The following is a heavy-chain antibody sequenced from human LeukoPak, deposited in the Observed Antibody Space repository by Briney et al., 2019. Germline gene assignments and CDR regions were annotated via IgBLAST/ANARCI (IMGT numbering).Heavy chain of an antibody. D-gene: IGHD3-22*01. CDR1: GGSISSSSYY. Sequence: SETLSLTCTVSGGSISSSSYYWGWLRQPPGKGLEGFVSIYYSGSTYYNPSLKSRVTISVYTSKNQFSLKLSSVTAADTAVYYCIARYDSSGYSYDYWGQGTLVTVSS. V-gene: IGHV4-39*01. J-gene: IGHJ4*02. CDR3: IARYDSSGYSYDY. CDR2: IYYSGST.